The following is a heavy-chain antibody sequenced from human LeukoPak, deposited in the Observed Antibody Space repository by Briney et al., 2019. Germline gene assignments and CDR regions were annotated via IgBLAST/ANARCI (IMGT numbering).Heavy chain of an antibody. CDR3: AKELNYYGSGRNYYGMDV. CDR2: IYYSGST. Sequence: SQTLSLTCTVSGGSISSGDYYWSWIRQPPGKGLEWIGYIYYSGSTYYNPSLKSRVTISVDTSKNQFSLKLSSVTAADTAVYYCAKELNYYGSGRNYYGMDVWGQGTTVTVSS. J-gene: IGHJ6*02. CDR1: GGSISSGDYY. D-gene: IGHD3-10*01. V-gene: IGHV4-30-4*01.